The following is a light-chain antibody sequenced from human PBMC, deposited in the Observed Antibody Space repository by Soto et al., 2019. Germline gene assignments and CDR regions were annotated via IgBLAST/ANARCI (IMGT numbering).Light chain of an antibody. Sequence: EGVSAQSRGTLSFSPWERSTLSFMASHGVRSTYLAWYQQKPGQAPRLLIFGVSNRAAGIPARFSGSGSGTEFTLTISSLQSEDFAVYYCQQSTNWPRPSGQGTKVDIK. CDR3: QQSTNWPRP. CDR1: HGVRSTY. J-gene: IGKJ1*01. V-gene: IGKV3-15*01. CDR2: GVS.